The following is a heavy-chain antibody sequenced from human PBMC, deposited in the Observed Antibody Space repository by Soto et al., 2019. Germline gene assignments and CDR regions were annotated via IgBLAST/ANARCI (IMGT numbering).Heavy chain of an antibody. J-gene: IGHJ5*02. Sequence: GRGLEGVSVIYRGGSTYYADSVKGRSPLSRDSSKNTVYLQMNSLSPEDTAMYHCVKDGKEMSLIRGLFDHWGQGTLVTVSS. D-gene: IGHD2-15*01. CDR3: VKDGKEMSLIRGLFDH. CDR2: IYRGGST. V-gene: IGHV3-53*01.